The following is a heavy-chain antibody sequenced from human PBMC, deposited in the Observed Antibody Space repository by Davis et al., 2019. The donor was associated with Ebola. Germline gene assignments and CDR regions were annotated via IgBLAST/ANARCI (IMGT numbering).Heavy chain of an antibody. CDR2: IYYSGST. Sequence: PSETLSLTCTVSGGSISSYYWSWIRQPPGKGLEWIGYIYYSGSTSYNPSLQTRVTMSVDTSKNQFSLRLTSVTAADTAIYYCAREGTGYWGQGILVTVSS. J-gene: IGHJ4*02. D-gene: IGHD2-15*01. CDR1: GGSISSYY. CDR3: AREGTGY. V-gene: IGHV4-59*01.